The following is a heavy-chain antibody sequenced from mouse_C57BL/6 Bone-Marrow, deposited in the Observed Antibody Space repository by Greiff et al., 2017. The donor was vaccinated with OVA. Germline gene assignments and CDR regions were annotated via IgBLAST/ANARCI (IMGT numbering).Heavy chain of an antibody. CDR2: ISYSGST. CDR1: GYSITSGYD. J-gene: IGHJ4*01. Sequence: VQLVESGPGMVKPSQSLSLTCTVTGYSITSGYDWHWIRHFPGNKLEWMGYISYSGSTNYNPSLKSRISITHDTSKNHFFLKLNSVTTEDTATYYCAREGELVMDYWGQGTSVTVSS. V-gene: IGHV3-1*01. CDR3: AREGELVMDY. D-gene: IGHD4-1*01.